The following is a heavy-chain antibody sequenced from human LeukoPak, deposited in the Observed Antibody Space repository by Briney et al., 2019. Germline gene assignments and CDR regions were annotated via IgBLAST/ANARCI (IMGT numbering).Heavy chain of an antibody. CDR1: GFTFSTYS. Sequence: GGSLRLSCAASGFTFSTYSMNWVRQAPGKGLERVSSISTSSTYIYYADSVKGRFTISRDNAKNSLYLQMNSLRAEDTDVYYCARHEPVITLSSYYYGMDVWGPGTTVTVSS. J-gene: IGHJ6*02. V-gene: IGHV3-21*01. CDR2: ISTSSTYI. D-gene: IGHD1-14*01. CDR3: ARHEPVITLSSYYYGMDV.